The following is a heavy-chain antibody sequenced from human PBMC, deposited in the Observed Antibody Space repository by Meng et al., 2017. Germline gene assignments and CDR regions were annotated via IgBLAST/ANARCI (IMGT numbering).Heavy chain of an antibody. Sequence: VKLVDSGGCLVQAGWSLRLACAASGFTFSSDGMTWVRQAPGKGLEWGSAIGGSGGSTYYADSVKGRFTISRDNSKNTLYLQMNSLRVEDTAVYYCAKLIAPSAYWGQGTLVTVSS. CDR3: AKLIAPSAY. V-gene: IGHV3-23*04. CDR2: IGGSGGST. J-gene: IGHJ4*02. CDR1: GFTFSSDG. D-gene: IGHD2/OR15-2a*01.